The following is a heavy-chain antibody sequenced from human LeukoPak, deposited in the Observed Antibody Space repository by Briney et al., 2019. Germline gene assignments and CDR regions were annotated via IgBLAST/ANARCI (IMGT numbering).Heavy chain of an antibody. CDR1: GYTFTGYY. Sequence: ASVTVSCKASGYTFTGYYMHWVRQAPGQGLEWLGWINTNSGGTNYAQKFQGRVTMTRDTSISTAYMELSRLRSDDTAVYYCARVPLRYFDWLLKDAYYYYYGMDVWGQGTTVTVSS. CDR3: ARVPLRYFDWLLKDAYYYYYGMDV. J-gene: IGHJ6*02. V-gene: IGHV1-2*02. D-gene: IGHD3-9*01. CDR2: INTNSGGT.